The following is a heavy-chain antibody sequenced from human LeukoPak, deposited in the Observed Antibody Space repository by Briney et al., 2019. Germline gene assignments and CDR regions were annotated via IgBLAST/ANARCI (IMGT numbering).Heavy chain of an antibody. Sequence: GGSLRLSCAASGFTFSSYSMNWVRLAPGKGLEWVSSISSSSSYIYYADSVKGRFTISRDNAKNSLYLQMNSLRAEDTAVYYCAREENGDFPYYYYYMDVWGKGTTVTVSS. CDR3: AREENGDFPYYYYYMDV. V-gene: IGHV3-21*01. J-gene: IGHJ6*03. D-gene: IGHD4-17*01. CDR1: GFTFSSYS. CDR2: ISSSSSYI.